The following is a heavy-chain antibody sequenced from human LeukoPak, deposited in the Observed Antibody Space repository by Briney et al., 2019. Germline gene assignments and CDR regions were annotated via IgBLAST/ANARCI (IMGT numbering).Heavy chain of an antibody. CDR2: ISGSGGST. CDR3: AKIGGPENSSSWYYYYYYMDV. CDR1: GFTFSNYA. D-gene: IGHD6-13*01. V-gene: IGHV3-23*01. J-gene: IGHJ6*03. Sequence: PGGSLRLSCAASGFTFSNYAMSWVRQAPGKGLEWVSAISGSGGSTYYADSVKGRFTISRDNSKNTLYLQMNSLRAEDTAVYYCAKIGGPENSSSWYYYYYYMDVWGKGTTVTVSS.